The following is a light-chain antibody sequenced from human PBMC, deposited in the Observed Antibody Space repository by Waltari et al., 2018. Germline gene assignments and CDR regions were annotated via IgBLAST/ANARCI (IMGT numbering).Light chain of an antibody. V-gene: IGLV2-14*03. CDR2: DVS. Sequence: QSALTQPASVSGSPGQSITISCTGTSSDIGYYIYVSWYQQHPGKAPKLMIYDVSNRPSGVSKRFSGSKSGNTASLTISGLQAEDGADYYCSSYTTSSTVVFGGGTKLTVL. J-gene: IGLJ2*01. CDR1: SSDIGYYIY. CDR3: SSYTTSSTVV.